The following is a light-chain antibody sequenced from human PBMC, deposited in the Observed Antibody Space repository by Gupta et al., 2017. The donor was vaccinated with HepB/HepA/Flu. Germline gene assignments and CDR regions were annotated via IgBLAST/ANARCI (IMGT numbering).Light chain of an antibody. CDR3: MQALQTPCS. CDR1: QSLLYSNGYTY. Sequence: DIVLTQSPLSLPVTPGEPASISCRSSQSLLYSNGYTYLDWYLQKPGQSPQLLIYLGSNRASGVPDRFSASGSGTDFTLKISRVEAEDVGVYYCMQALQTPCSFGQGTKLEIK. CDR2: LGS. J-gene: IGKJ2*04. V-gene: IGKV2-28*01.